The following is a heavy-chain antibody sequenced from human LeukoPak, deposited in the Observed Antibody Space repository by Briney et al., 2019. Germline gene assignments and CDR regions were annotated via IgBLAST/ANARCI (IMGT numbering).Heavy chain of an antibody. CDR1: GGSISSSSYY. D-gene: IGHD5-12*01. J-gene: IGHJ4*02. Sequence: PSETLSLTCTVSGGSISSSSYYWGWIRQPPGKGLEWIGSIYYSGNTYYNPSLKSRVTISVDTSKNQFSLKLSSVTAADTAVYYCAREPYTVYSGYDSRTLDYWGQGTLVTVSS. CDR3: AREPYTVYSGYDSRTLDY. CDR2: IYYSGNT. V-gene: IGHV4-39*07.